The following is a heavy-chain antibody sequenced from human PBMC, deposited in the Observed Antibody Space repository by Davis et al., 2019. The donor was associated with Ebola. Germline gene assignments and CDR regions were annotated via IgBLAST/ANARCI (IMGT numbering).Heavy chain of an antibody. V-gene: IGHV4-38-2*02. J-gene: IGHJ6*02. CDR3: ATLPTANYYYYGMDV. Sequence: SETLSLTCTVSGYSISSGYYWGWIRQPPGKGLEWIGSIHHSGNTYYNPSLKSRVTISVDTSKNQFSLKLSSVTAADTAVYYCATLPTANYYYYGMDVWGQGTTVTVSS. CDR1: GYSISSGYY. CDR2: IHHSGNT.